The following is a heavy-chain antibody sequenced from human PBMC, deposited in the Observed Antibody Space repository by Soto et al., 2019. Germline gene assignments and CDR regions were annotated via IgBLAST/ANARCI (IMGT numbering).Heavy chain of an antibody. CDR2: ISAYNGNT. V-gene: IGHV1-18*01. CDR3: ARHLHGDYSSDY. J-gene: IGHJ4*02. Sequence: QVQLVQSGAEVKKPGASVKVSCKASGYTFTSYGISWVRQAPGQGLEWMGWISAYNGNTNYAQKLQGRVTMTTDTSTTTAYMQLRSLRSADTAVYSSARHLHGDYSSDYWGQGTLVTVSS. CDR1: GYTFTSYG. D-gene: IGHD2-21*02.